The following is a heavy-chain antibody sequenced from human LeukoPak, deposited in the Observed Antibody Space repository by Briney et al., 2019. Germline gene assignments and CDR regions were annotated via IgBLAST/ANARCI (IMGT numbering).Heavy chain of an antibody. CDR2: IKQDGSEK. Sequence: GGSLRLSCAASGFTFSSYWMSWVRQAPGKGLEWVASIKQDGSEKYCVDSVKGRFTISRDNANNSLYLQMNSLRADDTAVYYCARGGFVYYGSGSYYYYWGQGTLVTVSS. J-gene: IGHJ4*02. D-gene: IGHD3-10*01. CDR1: GFTFSSYW. V-gene: IGHV3-7*01. CDR3: ARGGFVYYGSGSYYYY.